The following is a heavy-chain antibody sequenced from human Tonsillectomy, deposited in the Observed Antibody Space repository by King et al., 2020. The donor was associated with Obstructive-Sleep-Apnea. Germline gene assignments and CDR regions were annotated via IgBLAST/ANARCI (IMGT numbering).Heavy chain of an antibody. Sequence: VQLQESDPGLMKPSETLSLTCKVSGGSISNYYWSWIRQPPGKGLEWIGYIHYSGSTKYNPSLKSRVTVSVDTSKNQFSLKVTSVTAADTAVYYCARHLAGEPYSYYYGMDVWGQGTTVTVSS. CDR1: GGSISNYY. CDR2: IHYSGST. V-gene: IGHV4-59*08. J-gene: IGHJ6*02. D-gene: IGHD2-15*01. CDR3: ARHLAGEPYSYYYGMDV.